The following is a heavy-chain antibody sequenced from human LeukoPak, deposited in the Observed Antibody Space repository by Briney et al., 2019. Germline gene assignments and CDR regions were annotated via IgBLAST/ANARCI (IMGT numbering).Heavy chain of an antibody. V-gene: IGHV1-18*01. CDR3: ARESNGGYGFDY. CDR2: ISAQNGNT. D-gene: IGHD5-12*01. CDR1: GYMFTSHG. J-gene: IGHJ4*02. Sequence: ASVKVSCKSSGYMFTSHGIHWLRQAPGQGLEWMGWISAQNGNTNYVQQFLGRVTMTRDTSASTAYMELRSLKSDDTAVYYCARESNGGYGFDYWGQGTLVTVSS.